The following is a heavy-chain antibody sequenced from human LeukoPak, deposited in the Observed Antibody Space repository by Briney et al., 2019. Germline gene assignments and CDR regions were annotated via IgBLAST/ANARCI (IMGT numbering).Heavy chain of an antibody. Sequence: SETLSLTCTVSGGSISSYYWSWIRQPAGQGLEWIGRIYTSGSTNYNPSLKSRVTMSVDTSKNQFSLKLSSVTAADTAVYYCARGYCSSTSCYLLDYWGQGTLVTVSS. CDR1: GGSISSYY. CDR3: ARGYCSSTSCYLLDY. CDR2: IYTSGST. D-gene: IGHD2-2*01. V-gene: IGHV4-4*07. J-gene: IGHJ4*02.